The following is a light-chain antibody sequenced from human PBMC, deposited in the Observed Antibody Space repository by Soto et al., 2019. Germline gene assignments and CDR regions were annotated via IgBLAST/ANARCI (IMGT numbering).Light chain of an antibody. Sequence: QSVLTQPASVSGSPRQSITISCTGTSSDVGGYNYVSWYQQHPGKAPKLILYDVSSRPSGVSNRFSGSKSGNTASLTISGLQAEDEADYYCSSYTSSSFYVFGTGTKVTVL. CDR2: DVS. CDR3: SSYTSSSFYV. CDR1: SSDVGGYNY. J-gene: IGLJ1*01. V-gene: IGLV2-14*01.